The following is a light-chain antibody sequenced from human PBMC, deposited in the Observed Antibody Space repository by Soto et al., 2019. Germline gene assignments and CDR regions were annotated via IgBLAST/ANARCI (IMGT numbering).Light chain of an antibody. CDR1: QSSSSW. CDR3: QHHNPYSR. V-gene: IGKV1-5*01. J-gene: IGKJ1*01. Sequence: DIQMTQSPSTLSASVGYRFTITCRASQSSSSWLAWYQQKPGKAPKLLIYDASSLESGVPSRFSGCGTETEFTLTSSRLQPDDFAAYYSQHHNPYSRFGQGTTVDIK. CDR2: DAS.